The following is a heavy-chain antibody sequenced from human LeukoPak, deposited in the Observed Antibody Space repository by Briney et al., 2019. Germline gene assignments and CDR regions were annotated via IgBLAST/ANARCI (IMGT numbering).Heavy chain of an antibody. CDR3: ARDYAGSLEY. D-gene: IGHD4-23*01. Sequence: PGGSLRLSCAASGFTFSSYWMAWVRQAPEKGLEWVANIKQDGSERHYVDSVKGRFTISRDNGKNSLSLQMDSLRADDTAVYYCARDYAGSLEYWGQGTLVTVSS. CDR1: GFTFSSYW. V-gene: IGHV3-7*01. J-gene: IGHJ4*02. CDR2: IKQDGSER.